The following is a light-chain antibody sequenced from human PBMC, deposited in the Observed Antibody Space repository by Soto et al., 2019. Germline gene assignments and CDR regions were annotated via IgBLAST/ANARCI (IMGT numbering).Light chain of an antibody. CDR2: GGA. V-gene: IGKV3-20*01. J-gene: IGKJ4*01. Sequence: EIVLTQSPGTLSLSPGERATLSCRASQGVSSSYLAWYQHKPGQAPRLLMYGGASRADGIPDRFSGSGSGTDFTLTISRLEPEDFAVYYCQQYASSPLTFGGGTKVEIK. CDR3: QQYASSPLT. CDR1: QGVSSSY.